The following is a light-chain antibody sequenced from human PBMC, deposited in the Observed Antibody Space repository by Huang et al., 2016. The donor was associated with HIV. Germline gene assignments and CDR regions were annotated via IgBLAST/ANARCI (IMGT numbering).Light chain of an antibody. Sequence: DIVMTQSPDSLAVSLGEAATRTCRSSQSVLSSATNKNYLAWFQQKSGQSPKLLLFWASSREACVPDRLIANGSGTHFTLTINNVKTEDVAIYYCQQYYTSPQTFGPGTRLEI. CDR1: QSVLSSATNKNY. J-gene: IGKJ1*01. CDR3: QQYYTSPQT. CDR2: WAS. V-gene: IGKV4-1*01.